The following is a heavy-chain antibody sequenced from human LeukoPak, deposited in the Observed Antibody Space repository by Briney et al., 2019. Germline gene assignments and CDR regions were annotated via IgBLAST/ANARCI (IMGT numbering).Heavy chain of an antibody. CDR1: GFTFSSYE. Sequence: GGSLRLSCAASGFTFSSYEMNWVRQAPGKGLEWVSYISSSGSTIYYADSVKGRFTISRDNAKSSLYLQMNSLRAEDTAVYYCARGADGYSYGFWGQGTLVTVSS. J-gene: IGHJ4*02. CDR3: ARGADGYSYGF. CDR2: ISSSGSTI. V-gene: IGHV3-48*03. D-gene: IGHD5-18*01.